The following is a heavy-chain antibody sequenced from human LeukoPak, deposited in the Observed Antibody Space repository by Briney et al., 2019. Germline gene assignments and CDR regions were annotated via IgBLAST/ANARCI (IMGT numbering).Heavy chain of an antibody. Sequence: GGSLTLSCAASGFTFSSYVMIWLRQVPGEGLEWVSVIGGSGCSTYYEDSVKGRFTISRDNSKNTLHLQMNSLRAEDTAVYSCAKMFGGFIVMSPFDYWGQGTLVTVSS. D-gene: IGHD3-16*02. V-gene: IGHV3-23*01. CDR1: GFTFSSYV. CDR3: AKMFGGFIVMSPFDY. J-gene: IGHJ4*02. CDR2: IGGSGCST.